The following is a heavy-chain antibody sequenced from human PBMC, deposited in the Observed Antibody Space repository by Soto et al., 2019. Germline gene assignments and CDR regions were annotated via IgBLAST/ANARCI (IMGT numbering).Heavy chain of an antibody. CDR3: AKENQGTIFGVVLPRRGPDY. CDR2: ISYDGSNK. J-gene: IGHJ4*02. Sequence: QVQLVESGGGVVQPGRSLRLSCAASGFTFSSYGMHWVRQAPGKGLEWVAVISYDGSNKYYADSVKGRFTISRDNSKNTLYLQMNSLRAENTAVYYCAKENQGTIFGVVLPRRGPDYWGQGTLVTVSS. CDR1: GFTFSSYG. D-gene: IGHD3-3*01. V-gene: IGHV3-30*18.